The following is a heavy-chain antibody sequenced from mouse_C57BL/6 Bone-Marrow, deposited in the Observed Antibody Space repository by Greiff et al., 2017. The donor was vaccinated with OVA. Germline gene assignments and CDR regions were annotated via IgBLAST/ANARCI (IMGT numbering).Heavy chain of an antibody. CDR3: TRWTGSYWYFDV. V-gene: IGHV1-15*01. Sequence: QVQLKESGAELVRPGASVTLSCKASGYTFTDYEMHWVKQTPVHGLEWIGAIDPETGGTAYNQKFKGKAILTADKSSSTAYMELRSLTSEDSAVYYCTRWTGSYWYFDVWGTGTPVTVSS. J-gene: IGHJ1*03. CDR1: GYTFTDYE. CDR2: IDPETGGT.